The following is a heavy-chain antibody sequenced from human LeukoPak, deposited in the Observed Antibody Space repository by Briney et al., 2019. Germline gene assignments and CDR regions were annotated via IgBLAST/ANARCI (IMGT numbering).Heavy chain of an antibody. V-gene: IGHV1-69*06. CDR1: GGTFSSYA. CDR2: IIPIFGTA. CDR3: ARGYCSSTSCYAFDI. J-gene: IGHJ3*02. D-gene: IGHD2-2*01. Sequence: SVKVCCKASGGTFSSYAISWVRQAPGQGLEWMGGIIPIFGTANYAQKFQGRVTITADKSTSTAYMELSSLRSEDTAVYYCARGYCSSTSCYAFDIWGQGTMVTVSS.